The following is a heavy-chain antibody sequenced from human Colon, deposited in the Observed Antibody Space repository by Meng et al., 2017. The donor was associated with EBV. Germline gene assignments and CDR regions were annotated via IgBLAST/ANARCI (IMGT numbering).Heavy chain of an antibody. CDR3: ARLYPPDQWLLTSDTSEY. J-gene: IGHJ4*02. V-gene: IGHV4-34*01. D-gene: IGHD6-19*01. CDR1: GGSFSGHY. Sequence: VPPQQVGEGLLEASATPALPCAVYGGSFSGHYWTWIRQPPGKGLEWIGEINHSGSTNYNPSLKSRVTISTDTSKNQFSLKVKSVTAADTAVYFCARLYPPDQWLLTSDTSEYWGQGTLVTVSS. CDR2: INHSGST.